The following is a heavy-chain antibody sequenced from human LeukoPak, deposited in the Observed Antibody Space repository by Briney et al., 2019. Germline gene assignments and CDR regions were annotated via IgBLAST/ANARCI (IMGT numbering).Heavy chain of an antibody. J-gene: IGHJ4*02. CDR2: ISAYNGST. CDR1: GYTFTSYG. Sequence: GASVKVSCKASGYTFTSYGISWVRQAPGQGLEWMGWISAYNGSTNYAQKLQGRVTMTADTSTSTAYMELRSLRSDDTAVYYCARPGGNPLAGDNFDYWGQGTLVTVSS. V-gene: IGHV1-18*01. D-gene: IGHD7-27*01. CDR3: ARPGGNPLAGDNFDY.